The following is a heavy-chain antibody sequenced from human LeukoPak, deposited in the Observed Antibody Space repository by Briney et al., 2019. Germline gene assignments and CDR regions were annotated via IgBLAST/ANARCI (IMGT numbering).Heavy chain of an antibody. V-gene: IGHV4-59*01. CDR3: ARSRYNWNYYMSWFDP. D-gene: IGHD1-7*01. CDR2: IYYSGST. Sequence: KPSETLSLTCTVSGGSISSYYWSWIRQPPGKGLEWIGYIYYSGSTNYNPSLKSRVTISVDTSKNQFSLKLSSVTAADTAVYYCARSRYNWNYYMSWFDPWGQGTLVTVSS. CDR1: GGSISSYY. J-gene: IGHJ5*02.